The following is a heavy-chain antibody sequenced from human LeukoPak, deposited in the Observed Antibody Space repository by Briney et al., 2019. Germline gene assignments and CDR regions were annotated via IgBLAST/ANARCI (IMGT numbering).Heavy chain of an antibody. CDR3: VIHSPGPVWNYFDY. D-gene: IGHD1-1*01. CDR2: MQSDGINK. V-gene: IGHV3-30*02. Sequence: GGSLRLSCAASGFTFSSYGMYWVRQAPGTGLEWVAYMQSDGINKYYADSVKGRFTISRDNSKNTLYLQMNSLSAEDTAVYFGVIHSPGPVWNYFDYWGQGTLVSVSS. CDR1: GFTFSSYG. J-gene: IGHJ4*02.